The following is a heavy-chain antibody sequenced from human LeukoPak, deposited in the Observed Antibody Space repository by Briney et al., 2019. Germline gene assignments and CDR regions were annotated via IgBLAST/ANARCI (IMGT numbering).Heavy chain of an antibody. CDR1: GYSLTTYY. CDR3: ARDYCSSTSCYLWYYYYGMDV. Sequence: GASVKVSCKASGYSLTTYYMHWVRQAPGQGLEWMAIINPSGGGTKYAQKLQGRVTMTTDTSTSTAYMELRSLRSDDTAVYYCARDYCSSTSCYLWYYYYGMDVWGQGTTVTVSS. V-gene: IGHV1-46*01. CDR2: INPSGGGT. J-gene: IGHJ6*02. D-gene: IGHD2-2*01.